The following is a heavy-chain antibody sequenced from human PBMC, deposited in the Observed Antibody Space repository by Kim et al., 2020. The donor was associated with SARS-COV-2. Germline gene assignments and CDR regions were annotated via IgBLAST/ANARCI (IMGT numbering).Heavy chain of an antibody. Sequence: GGSLRLSCAASGFTFSSYAMTWVRQAPGKGLEWVSFISSTGSIIYYADTVEGRFTIARDNAKNSVSLQMNSLRDEDTAMYYWASRGDYSDFWGQGTLVTV. CDR3: ASRGDYSDF. V-gene: IGHV3-48*02. J-gene: IGHJ4*02. CDR2: ISSTGSII. CDR1: GFTFSSYA. D-gene: IGHD3-16*01.